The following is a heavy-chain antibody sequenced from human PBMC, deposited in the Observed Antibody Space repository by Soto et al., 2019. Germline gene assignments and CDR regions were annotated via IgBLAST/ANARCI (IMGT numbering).Heavy chain of an antibody. CDR2: MYHSGST. CDR1: GGSISSGGYS. Sequence: PSETLSLTCAVSGGSISSGGYSWSWIRQPPGKGLEWIGYMYHSGSTYYNPSLKSRVTISIDRSKNQFSLKLSSVTAADTAVYYCARVPDYGGQEILVTVSS. D-gene: IGHD2-2*01. J-gene: IGHJ4*02. CDR3: ARVPDY. V-gene: IGHV4-30-2*01.